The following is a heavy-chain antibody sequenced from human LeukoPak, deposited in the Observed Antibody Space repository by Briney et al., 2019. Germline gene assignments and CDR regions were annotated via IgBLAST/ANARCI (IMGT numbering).Heavy chain of an antibody. CDR1: GGTFISYA. V-gene: IGHV1-69*13. CDR3: ARGAKTGYSYGYYYYGMDV. D-gene: IGHD5-18*01. Sequence: ASVKISCKASGGTFISYAISWVRQAPGQGLEWMGGIIPIFGTANYAQKFQGRVTITADESTSTAYMELSSLRSEDTAVYYCARGAKTGYSYGYYYYGMDVWGQGTTVTVSS. CDR2: IIPIFGTA. J-gene: IGHJ6*02.